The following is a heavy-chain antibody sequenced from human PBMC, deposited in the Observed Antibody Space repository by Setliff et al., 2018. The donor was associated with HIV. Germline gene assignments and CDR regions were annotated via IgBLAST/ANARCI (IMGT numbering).Heavy chain of an antibody. D-gene: IGHD3-3*01. Sequence: GASVKVSCKVSGYTLSELSRHWVRQGPGKGLEWMGGFDPEDGQRIYAQKFQGRVTMTEDTSTDTAYMELSSLRSEDTAVYYCATARFLESYPINAFDIWGQGTMVTVSS. V-gene: IGHV1-24*01. J-gene: IGHJ3*02. CDR1: GYTLSELS. CDR3: ATARFLESYPINAFDI. CDR2: FDPEDGQR.